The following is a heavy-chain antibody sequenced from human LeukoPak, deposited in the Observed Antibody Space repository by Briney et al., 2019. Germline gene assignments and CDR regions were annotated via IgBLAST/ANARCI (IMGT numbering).Heavy chain of an antibody. Sequence: SVKVSCKASGGTFSSYAISWVRQAPGQGLEWLGGIIPIFGTANYAQKFQGRVTITADESTSTAHMELSSLRSEDTAVYYCARVSDYYDSSGYSNWFDPWGQGTLVTVSS. J-gene: IGHJ5*02. CDR2: IIPIFGTA. D-gene: IGHD3-22*01. CDR1: GGTFSSYA. V-gene: IGHV1-69*01. CDR3: ARVSDYYDSSGYSNWFDP.